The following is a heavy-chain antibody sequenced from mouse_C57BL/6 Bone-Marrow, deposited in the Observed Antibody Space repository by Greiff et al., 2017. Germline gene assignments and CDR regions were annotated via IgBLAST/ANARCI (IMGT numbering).Heavy chain of an antibody. J-gene: IGHJ1*03. V-gene: IGHV5-17*01. Sequence: DVKLVESGGGLVKPGGSLKLSCAASGFTFSDYGMHWVRQAPEKGLEWVAYISSGSSTIYYADTVKGRFTISRDNAKNTLFLQMTSLRSEDTAMYYWARAHYYGSSGYFDVWGTGATVTVSS. D-gene: IGHD1-1*01. CDR1: GFTFSDYG. CDR2: ISSGSSTI. CDR3: ARAHYYGSSGYFDV.